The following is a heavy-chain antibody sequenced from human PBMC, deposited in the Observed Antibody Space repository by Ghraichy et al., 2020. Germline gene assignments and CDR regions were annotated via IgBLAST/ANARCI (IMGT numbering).Heavy chain of an antibody. CDR1: GGTFSSYA. CDR2: IIPIFGTA. D-gene: IGHD3-10*01. J-gene: IGHJ6*02. Sequence: SVKVSCKASGGTFSSYAISWVRQAPGQGLEWMGGIIPIFGTANYAQKFQGRVTITADESTSTAYMELSSLRSEDTAVYYCARHQFYGSGSYYNAGGMDVWGQGTTVTVSS. CDR3: ARHQFYGSGSYYNAGGMDV. V-gene: IGHV1-69*13.